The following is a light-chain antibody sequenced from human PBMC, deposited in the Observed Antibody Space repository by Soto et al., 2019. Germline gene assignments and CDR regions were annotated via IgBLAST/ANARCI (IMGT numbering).Light chain of an antibody. CDR1: QSVSSGY. CDR3: QQYGTSPPLT. CDR2: GAS. V-gene: IGKV3-20*01. Sequence: EIVLTQSPGTLSLSPGERATLSCRASQSVSSGYLAWYQQKPGQAPRLLIYGASSRATGIPDRFSGSGSATDFTLTISRLEPEHFAVYYCQQYGTSPPLTFGGGTKVEIK. J-gene: IGKJ4*01.